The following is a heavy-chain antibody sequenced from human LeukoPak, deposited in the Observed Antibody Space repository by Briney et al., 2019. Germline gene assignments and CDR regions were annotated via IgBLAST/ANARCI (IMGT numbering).Heavy chain of an antibody. J-gene: IGHJ4*02. CDR1: GFTFSSYE. V-gene: IGHV3-48*03. Sequence: PGGSLRLSCAASGFTFSSYEMNWVRQAPGKGLEWVSYISSSGSTIYYADSVKGRFTISRDNAKNSLYLQMNSLRAEDTAVYYCARDYYGSGSLLGYWGQGTLVTVSS. D-gene: IGHD3-10*01. CDR2: ISSSGSTI. CDR3: ARDYYGSGSLLGY.